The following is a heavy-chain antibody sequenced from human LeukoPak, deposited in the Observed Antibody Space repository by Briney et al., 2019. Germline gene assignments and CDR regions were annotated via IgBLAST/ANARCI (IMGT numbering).Heavy chain of an antibody. CDR1: RGSIINYY. D-gene: IGHD1-14*01. V-gene: IGHV4-4*07. CDR3: AGRTGHNLLDH. Sequence: SETLSLTCAASRGSIINYYWTWVRQSAGKGLEWIGRISDSGTTDYNPSLRSRVVMSVDTSKNQFSLTLMSVTAADTAVYYCAGRTGHNLLDHWGQGIQVTVSS. CDR2: ISDSGTT. J-gene: IGHJ4*02.